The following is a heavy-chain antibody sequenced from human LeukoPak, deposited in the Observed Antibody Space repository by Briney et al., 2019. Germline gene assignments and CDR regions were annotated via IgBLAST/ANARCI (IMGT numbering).Heavy chain of an antibody. J-gene: IGHJ4*02. CDR2: IYSGGST. V-gene: IGHV3-53*01. Sequence: PGGSLRLSCAASGFTFSNYDIHWVRQAPGKGLEWVSVIYSGGSTYYADSVKGRFTISRDNSKNTLYLQMNSLRAEDTAVYYCAREEGPLDYWGQGTLVTVSS. CDR1: GFTFSNYD. CDR3: AREEGPLDY.